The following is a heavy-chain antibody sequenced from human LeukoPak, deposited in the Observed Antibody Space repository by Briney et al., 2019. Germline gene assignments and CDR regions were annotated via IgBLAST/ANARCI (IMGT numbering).Heavy chain of an antibody. J-gene: IGHJ4*02. Sequence: PSETLSLTCAVYGGSFSGYYWSWIRQPPGKGLEWIGEINHSGSTNYNPSLKSRVTISVDTSKNQFSLKLSSVTAADTAVYYCARHGSRVMATIEDSWGQGTLVIVSS. CDR1: GGSFSGYY. CDR2: INHSGST. D-gene: IGHD5-12*01. V-gene: IGHV4-34*01. CDR3: ARHGSRVMATIEDS.